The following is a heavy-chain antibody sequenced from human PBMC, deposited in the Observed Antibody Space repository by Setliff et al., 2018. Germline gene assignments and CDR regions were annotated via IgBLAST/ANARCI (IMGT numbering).Heavy chain of an antibody. D-gene: IGHD6-13*01. CDR1: GYSFTGYY. CDR2: IHTGGGSA. V-gene: IGHV1-46*01. Sequence: ASVKVSCKASGYSFTGYYMHWVRQAPGQGLEWMGIIHTGGGSASYAPKSQGRVTMTSDTSTNTVYLDLSGLTSEDTAVYYCGRAGVAAADRKGLLDHWGQGTLVTVSS. J-gene: IGHJ4*02. CDR3: GRAGVAAADRKGLLDH.